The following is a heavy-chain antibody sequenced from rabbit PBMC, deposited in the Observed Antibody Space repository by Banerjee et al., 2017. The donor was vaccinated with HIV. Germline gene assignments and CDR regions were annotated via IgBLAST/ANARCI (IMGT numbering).Heavy chain of an antibody. Sequence: PGKGPEWIACIYTGSSGSTYYASWAKGRFTISKTSSTTVTLQMNSLTAADTATYFCARDLAGVIGWNFGLWGPGTLVTVS. CDR3: ARDLAGVIGWNFGL. CDR2: IYTGSSGST. J-gene: IGHJ4*01. D-gene: IGHD4-1*01. V-gene: IGHV1S40*01.